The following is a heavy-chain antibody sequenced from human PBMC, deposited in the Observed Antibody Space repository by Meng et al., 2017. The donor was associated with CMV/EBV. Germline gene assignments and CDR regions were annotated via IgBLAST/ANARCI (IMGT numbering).Heavy chain of an antibody. CDR3: ARFKYCSSTSCYLRNWFDP. D-gene: IGHD2-2*01. CDR1: GGSISSSSYY. J-gene: IGHJ5*02. Sequence: SETLSLTCTVSGGSISSSSYYWGWIRQPPGKGLEWIGSIYYSGSTYYNPSLKSRVTISVDTSKNQSSLKLSSVTAADTAVYYCARFKYCSSTSCYLRNWFDPWGQGTLVTVSS. CDR2: IYYSGST. V-gene: IGHV4-39*07.